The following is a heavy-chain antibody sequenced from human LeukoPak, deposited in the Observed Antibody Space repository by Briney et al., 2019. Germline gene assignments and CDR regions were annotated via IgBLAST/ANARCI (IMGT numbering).Heavy chain of an antibody. CDR1: GYTFTGYY. CDR3: ASNSGLVKHYYYYYGMDV. D-gene: IGHD6-6*01. Sequence: ASVKVSCKASGYTFTGYYMHWVRQAPGQGLEWMGIINPSGGRTSYAQKFQGRVTMTRDTSTSTVYMELSSLRSEDTAVYYCASNSGLVKHYYYYYGMDVWGQGTTVTVSS. CDR2: INPSGGRT. J-gene: IGHJ6*02. V-gene: IGHV1-46*01.